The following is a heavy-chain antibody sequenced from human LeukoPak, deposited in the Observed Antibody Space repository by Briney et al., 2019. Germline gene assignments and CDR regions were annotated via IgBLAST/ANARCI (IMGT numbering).Heavy chain of an antibody. Sequence: SETLSLTCTVSGGSTSSSSYYWGWIRQPPGKGLEWIGYIYYSGSTYYNPSLKSRVTISVDTSKNQFSLKLSSVTAADTAVYYCARDYSGSYYVGYFDYWGQGTLVTVSS. CDR1: GGSTSSSSYY. D-gene: IGHD1-26*01. V-gene: IGHV4-31*03. J-gene: IGHJ4*02. CDR3: ARDYSGSYYVGYFDY. CDR2: IYYSGST.